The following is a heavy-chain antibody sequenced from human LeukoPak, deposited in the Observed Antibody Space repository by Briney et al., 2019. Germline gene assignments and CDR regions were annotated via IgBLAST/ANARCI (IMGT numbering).Heavy chain of an antibody. D-gene: IGHD1-26*01. J-gene: IGHJ4*02. CDR2: IDNAGSIT. Sequence: GGSLRLSCAASGFTFSNYWIHWVRQAPGKGLVWVSRIDNAGSITTYADSVKGRFTISRDNAENTLYLQMNSLRVEDTAVYYCAKDQGSGSYYADYWGQGTLVTVSS. CDR3: AKDQGSGSYYADY. V-gene: IGHV3-74*03. CDR1: GFTFSNYW.